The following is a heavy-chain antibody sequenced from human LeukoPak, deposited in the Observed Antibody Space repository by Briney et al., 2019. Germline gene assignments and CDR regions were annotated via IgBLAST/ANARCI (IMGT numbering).Heavy chain of an antibody. J-gene: IGHJ5*02. CDR3: AKEVDVVVPAAKAVDWFDP. V-gene: IGHV3-23*01. CDR1: GFTFSNYV. D-gene: IGHD2-2*01. CDR2: ISENGGGA. Sequence: PGGSLRLSCAASGFTFSNYVMGWVRQAQGKGLEWVSAISENGGGADYADSVRGRFTISRDNSKNTLYLQMNSLRAEDTAVYYCAKEVDVVVPAAKAVDWFDPWGQGTLVTVSS.